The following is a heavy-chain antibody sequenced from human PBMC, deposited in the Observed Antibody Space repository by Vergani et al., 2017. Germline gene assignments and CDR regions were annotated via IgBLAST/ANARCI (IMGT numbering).Heavy chain of an antibody. Sequence: EVQLLASGGGLVHPGGSLRLSCVASGFTFSNYAMSWVRQAPGKGLEWVSTISGSGDSTYYADSVKGRFTISRDNSKNTLFLQLKTLRAEDTGVYYCARHGRSGWAGYFQHWGQGTLVTASS. D-gene: IGHD6-19*01. J-gene: IGHJ1*01. CDR2: ISGSGDST. V-gene: IGHV3-23*01. CDR3: ARHGRSGWAGYFQH. CDR1: GFTFSNYA.